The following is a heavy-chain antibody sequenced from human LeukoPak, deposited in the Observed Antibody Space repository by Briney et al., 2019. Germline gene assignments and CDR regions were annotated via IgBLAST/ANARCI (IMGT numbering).Heavy chain of an antibody. CDR2: ISAYNGNT. V-gene: IGHV1-18*01. D-gene: IGHD6-19*01. CDR1: GYTFTSYG. Sequence: ASVKVSCKASGYTFTSYGISWVRQAPGQGLEWMGWISAYNGNTNHAQKLQGRVTMTTDTSTSTAYMELRSLRSDDTAVYYCARGGSRGWDMYYFDYWGQGTLVTVSS. CDR3: ARGGSRGWDMYYFDY. J-gene: IGHJ4*02.